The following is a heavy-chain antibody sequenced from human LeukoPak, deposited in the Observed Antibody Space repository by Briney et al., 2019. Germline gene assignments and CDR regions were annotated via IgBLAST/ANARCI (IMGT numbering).Heavy chain of an antibody. CDR1: GYTFTSYY. CDR2: IIPIFGTA. D-gene: IGHD3-10*01. Sequence: ASVKVSCKASGYTFTSYYMHWVRQAPGQGLEWMGGIIPIFGTANYAQKFQGRVTITADESTSTAYMELSSLRSEDTAVYYCARGYYGSGSPFDYWGQGTLVTVSS. V-gene: IGHV1-69*13. J-gene: IGHJ4*02. CDR3: ARGYYGSGSPFDY.